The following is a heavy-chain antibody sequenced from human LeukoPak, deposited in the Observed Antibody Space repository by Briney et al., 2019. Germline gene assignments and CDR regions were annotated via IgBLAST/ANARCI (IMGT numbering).Heavy chain of an antibody. Sequence: GGSLRLSCAASGFTFSNYWMTWVRQAPGKGLGWVAKIKADGSEKYYVDSVKGRFTISRDNAKNSLYLQMNSLRVEDTAVYFCARVRTVAGRYFDYWGQGTLVTVSS. J-gene: IGHJ4*02. D-gene: IGHD6-19*01. V-gene: IGHV3-7*04. CDR1: GFTFSNYW. CDR2: IKADGSEK. CDR3: ARVRTVAGRYFDY.